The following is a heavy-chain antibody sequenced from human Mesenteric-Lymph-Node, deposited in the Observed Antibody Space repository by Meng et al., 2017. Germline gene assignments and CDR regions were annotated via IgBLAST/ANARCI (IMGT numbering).Heavy chain of an antibody. CDR2: IYYSGST. CDR3: AKAYCGGDCYSPLFAFDI. Sequence: SETLSLTCAVYGGSFSGYYWSWIRQHPGKGLEWIGYIYYSGSTYYNLSLKSRVTISVDTSKNQFSLKLSSVTAADTAVYYCAKAYCGGDCYSPLFAFDIWGQGTMVTVSS. V-gene: IGHV4-59*06. CDR1: GGSFSGYY. J-gene: IGHJ3*02. D-gene: IGHD2-21*02.